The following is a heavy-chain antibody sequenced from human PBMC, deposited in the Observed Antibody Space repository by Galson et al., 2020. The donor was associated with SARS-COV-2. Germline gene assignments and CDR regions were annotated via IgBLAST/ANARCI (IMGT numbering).Heavy chain of an antibody. CDR2: ISYDGSNK. CDR1: GFTFSSYA. J-gene: IGHJ5*02. V-gene: IGHV3-30*04. D-gene: IGHD2-2*01. Sequence: GESLKISCAASGFTFSSYAMHWVRQAPGKGLEWVAVISYDGSNKYYADSVKGRFTISRDNSKNTLYLQMNSLRAEDTAVYYCARSSVIVVVPAAGGHWFDPWGQGTLVTVSS. CDR3: ARSSVIVVVPAAGGHWFDP.